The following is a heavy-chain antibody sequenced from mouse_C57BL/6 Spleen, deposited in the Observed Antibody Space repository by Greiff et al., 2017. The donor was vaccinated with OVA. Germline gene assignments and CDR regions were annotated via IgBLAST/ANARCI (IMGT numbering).Heavy chain of an antibody. CDR2: INYDGSST. CDR3: ARVSSKSAMDY. CDR1: GFTFSDYY. Sequence: EVQLQESEGGLVQPGSSMKLSCTASGFTFSDYYMAWVRQVPEKGLEWVANINYDGSSTYYLDSLKSRFIISRDNAKNILYLQMSSLKSEDTATYYCARVSSKSAMDYWGQGTSVTVSS. J-gene: IGHJ4*01. D-gene: IGHD2-10*02. V-gene: IGHV5-16*01.